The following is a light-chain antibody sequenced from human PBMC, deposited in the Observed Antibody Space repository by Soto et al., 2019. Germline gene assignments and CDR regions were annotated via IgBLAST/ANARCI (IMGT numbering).Light chain of an antibody. CDR1: TGAVTSGHY. CDR2: STS. Sequence: QAVVTQEPSLTVSPGGTVTLTCASSTGAVTSGHYPNWFQQKPGQAPRMLIYSTSNKHSWAPARFSGFLLGDRAALTLSGVQPEDEDEYHCLLYYGGTWVFGGGTKLTVL. V-gene: IGLV7-43*01. CDR3: LLYYGGTWV. J-gene: IGLJ3*02.